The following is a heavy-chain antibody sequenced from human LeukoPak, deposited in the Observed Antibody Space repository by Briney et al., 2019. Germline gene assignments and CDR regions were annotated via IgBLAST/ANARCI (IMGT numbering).Heavy chain of an antibody. J-gene: IGHJ4*02. CDR2: IYYSGTT. V-gene: IGHV4-39*07. D-gene: IGHD3-10*01. Sequence: SETLSLTCTVSGGSISSGSYYWGWIRQPPGKGLEWIGSIYYSGTTYYNPSLRSRVTISLDTSKNQFSLKLSSVTAADTAVYYCARITSAFCDQWGQGILVTVSS. CDR1: GGSISSGSYY. CDR3: ARITSAFCDQ.